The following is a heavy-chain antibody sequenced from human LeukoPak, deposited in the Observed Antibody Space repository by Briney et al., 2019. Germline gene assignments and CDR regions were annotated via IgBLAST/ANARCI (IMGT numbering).Heavy chain of an antibody. CDR1: GFTFSSYG. V-gene: IGHV3-30*02. D-gene: IGHD2-8*01. Sequence: GGSLRLSCAASGFTFSSYGMHWVRQAPGKGLEWVAFIRYDGSNKYYADSVKGRFTISRDNSKNTLYLQMNSLRAEDTAVYYCAKALRGYCTNGVCDYYYYMDVWGKGTTVTVSS. J-gene: IGHJ6*03. CDR3: AKALRGYCTNGVCDYYYYMDV. CDR2: IRYDGSNK.